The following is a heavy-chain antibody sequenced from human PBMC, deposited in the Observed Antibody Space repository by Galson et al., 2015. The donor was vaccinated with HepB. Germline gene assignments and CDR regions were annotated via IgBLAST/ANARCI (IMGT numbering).Heavy chain of an antibody. CDR3: AREEVLLWLGEPIPTQGAMDV. CDR2: VNNDGNLT. D-gene: IGHD3-10*01. CDR1: GFTLSDYW. Sequence: SLRLSCAASGFTLSDYWMHWVRQSPGKGLVWVSRVNNDGNLTTYADSVRGRFSISRDNAKNTLYLEMNSLEVEDTAVYYCAREEVLLWLGEPIPTQGAMDVWGQGTTVTVSS. J-gene: IGHJ6*02. V-gene: IGHV3-74*01.